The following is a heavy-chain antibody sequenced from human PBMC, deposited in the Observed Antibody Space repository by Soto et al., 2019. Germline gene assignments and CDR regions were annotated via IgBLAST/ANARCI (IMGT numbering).Heavy chain of an antibody. D-gene: IGHD6-13*01. CDR2: IYPGDSDT. CDR3: ARTSAAGKYYYGMDV. CDR1: GYSFTSYW. Sequence: EVQLVQSGAEVKKPGESLKISCKGSGYSFTSYWIVWVRQMPGKGLEWMGIIYPGDSDTRYSPSFQGQVTISADKSISTAYLQWSSLKASDTAMYYCARTSAAGKYYYGMDVWGQGTKVTVSS. J-gene: IGHJ6*02. V-gene: IGHV5-51*01.